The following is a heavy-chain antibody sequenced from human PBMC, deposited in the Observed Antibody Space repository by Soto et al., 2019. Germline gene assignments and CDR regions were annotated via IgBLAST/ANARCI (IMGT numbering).Heavy chain of an antibody. V-gene: IGHV3-30-3*01. CDR3: ARVFRYYKSRGYYGFFDY. D-gene: IGHD3-22*01. Sequence: GGSLRLSCAASRFTFSAYAMHWVRQPPGKGLEWVAATSNDGVNEYYADSVKGRLTISRDNSKNTLYLQMNSLRAEDTAVYYWARVFRYYKSRGYYGFFDYGGQGTLVTVS. J-gene: IGHJ4*02. CDR1: RFTFSAYA. CDR2: TSNDGVNE.